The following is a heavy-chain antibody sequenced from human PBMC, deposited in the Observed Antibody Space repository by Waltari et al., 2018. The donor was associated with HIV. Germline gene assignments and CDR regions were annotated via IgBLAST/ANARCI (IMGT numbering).Heavy chain of an antibody. CDR2: NNWNGGST. J-gene: IGHJ4*02. Sequence: EVQLVESGGRVVRPGGSLRLSCAASGFTFDDSVMSRVRQGPGKGLGWVYGNNWNGGSTGYADSGKGRFTISRDNAKTSLYLQMNSLRAEDTALYHCARGLFYYDSSGYYWDYWGQGTLVTVSS. CDR1: GFTFDDSV. CDR3: ARGLFYYDSSGYYWDY. V-gene: IGHV3-20*01. D-gene: IGHD3-22*01.